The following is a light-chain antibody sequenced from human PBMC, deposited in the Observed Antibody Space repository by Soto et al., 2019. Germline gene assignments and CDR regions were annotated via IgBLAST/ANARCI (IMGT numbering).Light chain of an antibody. CDR1: QSVSSN. CDR3: QQYNIWPPVT. CDR2: GAS. Sequence: EIVMTQSPATLSVSPGVRATLSCRASQSVSSNLAWYQQKPGQAPRLLIYGASTRATGIPARFSGSGSGTEFTLTISSLQSGDSAVYYCQQYNIWPPVTFGQGTRLEIK. V-gene: IGKV3-15*01. J-gene: IGKJ5*01.